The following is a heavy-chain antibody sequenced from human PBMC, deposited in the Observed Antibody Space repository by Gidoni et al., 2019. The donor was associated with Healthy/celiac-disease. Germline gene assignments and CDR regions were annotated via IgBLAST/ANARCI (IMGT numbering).Heavy chain of an antibody. D-gene: IGHD3-22*01. CDR3: AASYYYDADYFDY. V-gene: IGHV4-31*03. CDR2: IYYSGST. CDR1: GGSISSGGYY. Sequence: QVQLQESGPGLLKPSQTLSLTCPVSGGSISSGGYYWSWIRQHPGKGLECIGYIYYSGSTYYNPALKSRVTISVDTSKNQFSLKLSSVTAADTAVYYCAASYYYDADYFDYWGQGTLVTVSS. J-gene: IGHJ4*02.